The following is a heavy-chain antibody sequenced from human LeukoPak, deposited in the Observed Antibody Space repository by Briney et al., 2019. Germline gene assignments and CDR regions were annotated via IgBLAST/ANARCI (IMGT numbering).Heavy chain of an antibody. V-gene: IGHV5-51*01. CDR2: IYPGDSDT. D-gene: IGHD2-8*01. J-gene: IGHJ4*02. Sequence: GESLKISCKASGYSFTSYWIGWVRQLPGKGLEWMGIIYPGDSDTRYSPSFQGQVTISADKSISAAYLQWSSLKASDTAMYYCAKLGYCINGICYTVDYWGQGTLVTVSS. CDR3: AKLGYCINGICYTVDY. CDR1: GYSFTSYW.